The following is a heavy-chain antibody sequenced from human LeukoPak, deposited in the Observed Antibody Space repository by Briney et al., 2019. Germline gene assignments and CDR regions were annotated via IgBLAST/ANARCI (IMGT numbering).Heavy chain of an antibody. CDR3: AREWAGYGSGSYYYY. D-gene: IGHD3-10*01. J-gene: IGHJ4*02. V-gene: IGHV1-69*13. CDR1: EGTFSSYA. CDR2: IIPLFGTA. Sequence: SVKVSCKASEGTFSSYAIRWVRQAPGQGLEWMGGIIPLFGTANYAQKFLGRVIITADESTSTTYMYLSSLKSEDTAVYYCAREWAGYGSGSYYYYWGQGTLVTVSS.